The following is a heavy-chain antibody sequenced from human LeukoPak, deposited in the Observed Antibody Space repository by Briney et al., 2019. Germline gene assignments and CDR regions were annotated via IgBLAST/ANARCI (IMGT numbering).Heavy chain of an antibody. CDR2: ISYDGSNK. D-gene: IGHD4-17*01. J-gene: IGHJ4*02. CDR3: ARDKGGLYGDYD. CDR1: GFTFSSYA. Sequence: GRSLRLSCAASGFTFSSYAMHWVRQAPGKGLEWVAVISYDGSNKYYADSVKGRFTISRDNSENTLYLQMNSLRAEDTAVYYCARDKGGLYGDYDWGQGTLVTVSS. V-gene: IGHV3-30-3*01.